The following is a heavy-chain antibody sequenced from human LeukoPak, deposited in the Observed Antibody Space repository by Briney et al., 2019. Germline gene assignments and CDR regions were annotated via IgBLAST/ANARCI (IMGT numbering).Heavy chain of an antibody. CDR2: IRPTGTNT. J-gene: IGHJ4*02. Sequence: GGSLRLSCAASGFPFNTYAMSWVRQAPGKGLEWVSVIRPTGTNTYYASSVKGRSTISRDDSKTTLYLQMSSLRAEDTAIYYCAKLPFYETSAPLRDLSFWGQGTLVTVSS. D-gene: IGHD1-14*01. CDR3: AKLPFYETSAPLRDLSF. CDR1: GFPFNTYA. V-gene: IGHV3-23*01.